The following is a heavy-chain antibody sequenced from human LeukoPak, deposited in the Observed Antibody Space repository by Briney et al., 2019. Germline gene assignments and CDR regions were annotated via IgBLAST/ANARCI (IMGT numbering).Heavy chain of an antibody. J-gene: IGHJ6*03. CDR3: ARAPGEYSYAKGFYYFCYYMDV. Sequence: AASVKVSCKTSGYTFTTYDINWVRQATGQGLEWMGWVNPNSGDTGYAQKFEGRVNITRNTSISTAYMELSSLRSEDTAVYYCARAPGEYSYAKGFYYFCYYMDVWGKGTTVTVSS. CDR1: GYTFTTYD. CDR2: VNPNSGDT. D-gene: IGHD3-10*01. V-gene: IGHV1-8*03.